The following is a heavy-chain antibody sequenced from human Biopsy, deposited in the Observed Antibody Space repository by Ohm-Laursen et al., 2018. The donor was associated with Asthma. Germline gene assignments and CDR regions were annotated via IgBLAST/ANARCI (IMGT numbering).Heavy chain of an antibody. D-gene: IGHD3-10*01. CDR3: ARAVDYSHYYGIDV. V-gene: IGHV1-18*01. J-gene: IGHJ6*02. CDR1: GYTFNSAG. CDR2: ISVYNGNT. Sequence: GASVKVSCKASGYTFNSAGITWVRPAPGQGLEWMGWISVYNGNTKVAQKLQDRVTMITDTSTSTAYMELRSLRSDDTAVYFCARAVDYSHYYGIDVWGQGTTVTVSS.